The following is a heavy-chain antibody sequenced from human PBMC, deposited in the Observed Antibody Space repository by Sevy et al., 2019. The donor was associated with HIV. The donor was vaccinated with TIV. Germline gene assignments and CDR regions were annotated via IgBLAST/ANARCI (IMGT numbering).Heavy chain of an antibody. CDR2: VSAYTGNT. CDR1: GYTFSNYG. V-gene: IGHV1-18*01. J-gene: IGHJ6*02. Sequence: ASVKVSCEASGYTFSNYGISWVRQAPGQGLEWMGWVSAYTGNTNYAQKFQGRVTMTTDTSTRTAYMELRSLRSDDTAVYYCARDSIPMVQGVIITPYYYGMDVWGQGTMVTVSS. D-gene: IGHD3-10*01. CDR3: ARDSIPMVQGVIITPYYYGMDV.